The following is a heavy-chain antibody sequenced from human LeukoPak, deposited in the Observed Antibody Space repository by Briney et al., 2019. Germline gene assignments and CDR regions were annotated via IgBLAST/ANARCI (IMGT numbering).Heavy chain of an antibody. V-gene: IGHV4-34*01. J-gene: IGHJ4*02. Sequence: SETLSLTCAVYGGSFSGYYWSWIRQPPGKGLEWIGEINHSGSTNYNPSLKSRVTISVDTSKNQFSLKLSSVTAADTAVYYCARGRGGWLWFGELLSPYYFDYWGQRTMVTVSS. CDR2: INHSGST. CDR3: ARGRGGWLWFGELLSPYYFDY. D-gene: IGHD3-10*01. CDR1: GGSFSGYY.